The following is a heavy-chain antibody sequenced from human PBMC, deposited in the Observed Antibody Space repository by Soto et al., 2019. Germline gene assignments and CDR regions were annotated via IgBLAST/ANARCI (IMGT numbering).Heavy chain of an antibody. D-gene: IGHD2-2*01. CDR1: GGTFNTYT. V-gene: IGHV1-69*02. CDR2: IIPMLPVT. CDR3: SIGSWSAETFDV. Sequence: QVHLIQSGAEVKKPGSSVKVSCKAAGGTFNTYTLFWVRQAPGHGLEWMGRIIPMLPVTNSAQKFQGRLTLTAHKSTGTAFMELTSLTSDDTAVHYRSIGSWSAETFDVWGQGTMVTVSS. J-gene: IGHJ3*01.